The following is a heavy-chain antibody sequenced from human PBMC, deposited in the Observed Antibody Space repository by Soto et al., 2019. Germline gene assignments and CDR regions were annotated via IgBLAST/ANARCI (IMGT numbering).Heavy chain of an antibody. J-gene: IGHJ6*02. V-gene: IGHV1-46*01. CDR3: ASSPAFSSSWYGIPPDPSHGMDV. D-gene: IGHD6-13*01. CDR1: GYTFTSFY. Sequence: QMQLVQSGAEVKRPGASVRVSCKSSGYTFTSFYIHWVRQAPGQGLEWMGIINPSGGITNFAQRFEGRVTMTRHMSPTTHYMELRSLKSVDTAVYYCASSPAFSSSWYGIPPDPSHGMDVWGQGTTVTVS. CDR2: INPSGGIT.